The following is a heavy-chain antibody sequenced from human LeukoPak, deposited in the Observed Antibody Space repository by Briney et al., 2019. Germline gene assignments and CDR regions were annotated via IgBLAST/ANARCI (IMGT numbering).Heavy chain of an antibody. Sequence: SETLSLTCAVYGGSFSGYYWSWIRQPPGKGLEWIGEINHSGSTNYNPSLKSRVTISVDTSKNQFSLKLSSVTAADTAVYYCARGRGHYYDSSGYYHGTFDYWGQGTLVTVSS. CDR2: INHSGST. CDR3: ARGRGHYYDSSGYYHGTFDY. D-gene: IGHD3-22*01. J-gene: IGHJ4*02. V-gene: IGHV4-34*01. CDR1: GGSFSGYY.